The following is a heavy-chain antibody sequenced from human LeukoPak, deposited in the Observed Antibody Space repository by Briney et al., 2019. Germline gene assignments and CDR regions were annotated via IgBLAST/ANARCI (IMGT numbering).Heavy chain of an antibody. D-gene: IGHD5-18*01. Sequence: ASVKVSCKASGYTFISHALHWVRQAPGQRLEWMGWINTNNGNTKYSQKFQGRVTIMTDTSASTAYMELSSLRSEDTAVYFCARGPPYSYGGGGAFDIWGQGTMVTVSS. CDR3: ARGPPYSYGGGGAFDI. V-gene: IGHV1-3*04. CDR1: GYTFISHA. J-gene: IGHJ3*02. CDR2: INTNNGNT.